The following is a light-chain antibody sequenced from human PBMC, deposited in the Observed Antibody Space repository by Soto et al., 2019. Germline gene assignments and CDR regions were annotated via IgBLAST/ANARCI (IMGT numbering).Light chain of an antibody. V-gene: IGKV3-15*01. CDR2: GAS. J-gene: IGKJ1*01. Sequence: EIVMTQSPATLSVSPGERATLPCRASRNVGSKLAWYQQKVGQTPRLLIFGASTRATGIPARFSGSGSGTDFTLTISSLEPEDFAVYYCQQRSNWPSFGQGTKVDIK. CDR3: QQRSNWPS. CDR1: RNVGSK.